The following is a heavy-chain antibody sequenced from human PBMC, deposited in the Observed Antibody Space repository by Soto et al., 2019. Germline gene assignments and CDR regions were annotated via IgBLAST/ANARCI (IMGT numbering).Heavy chain of an antibody. CDR1: GFTFSSYA. Sequence: PGGSLRLSCAASGFTFSSYAMSWVRQAPGKGLEWVSAISGSGGSTYYADSVKGRFTISRDNSKNTLYLQMNSLRAEDTAVYYCAKGARPGPYNWKYGYYFDYWGQGTLVTVSS. V-gene: IGHV3-23*01. CDR2: ISGSGGST. D-gene: IGHD1-7*01. J-gene: IGHJ4*02. CDR3: AKGARPGPYNWKYGYYFDY.